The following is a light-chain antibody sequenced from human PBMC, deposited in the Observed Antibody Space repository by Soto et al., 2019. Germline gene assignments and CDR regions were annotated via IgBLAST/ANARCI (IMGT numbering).Light chain of an antibody. V-gene: IGKV1-5*01. CDR1: QSISSW. J-gene: IGKJ4*01. CDR2: DAS. CDR3: QQFLT. Sequence: DIQMTQSPSTLSASVGDRVTITCRASQSISSWLAWYQQKPGKAPKLLIYDASSLESGVPSRFSGSGSGTEFTLTISSLQPDDFATYYCQQFLTFGGGTKGEIK.